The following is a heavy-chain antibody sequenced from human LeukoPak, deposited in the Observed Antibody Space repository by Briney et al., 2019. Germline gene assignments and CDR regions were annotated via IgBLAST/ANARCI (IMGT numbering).Heavy chain of an antibody. CDR1: GFTFSDYY. V-gene: IGHV3-11*01. Sequence: GGSLRLSCAASGFTFSDYYMSWIRQAPGKGLEWVSYISSSGSTIYYADSVKGRFTISRDNAKNSLYLQMNSLRAEDTAIYYCAKAGSSGWSSSGGDSWGQGSLVTVSS. J-gene: IGHJ4*02. CDR3: AKAGSSGWSSSGGDS. CDR2: ISSSGSTI. D-gene: IGHD6-19*01.